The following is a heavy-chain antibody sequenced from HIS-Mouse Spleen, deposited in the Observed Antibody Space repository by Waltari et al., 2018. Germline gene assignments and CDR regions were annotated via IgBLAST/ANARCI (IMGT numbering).Heavy chain of an antibody. Sequence: EVQLVESGGGLVQPGGSLRLSCAASGFTVSSNYMSWVRQAPGKGLEWVSVIYSGGSTYYADSVKGRFTISRDNSKNTLYVQMNSLRAEDTAVYYCARVVAKGSFDPWGQGTLVTVSS. CDR3: ARVVAKGSFDP. V-gene: IGHV3-66*01. D-gene: IGHD5-12*01. CDR2: IYSGGST. J-gene: IGHJ5*02. CDR1: GFTVSSNY.